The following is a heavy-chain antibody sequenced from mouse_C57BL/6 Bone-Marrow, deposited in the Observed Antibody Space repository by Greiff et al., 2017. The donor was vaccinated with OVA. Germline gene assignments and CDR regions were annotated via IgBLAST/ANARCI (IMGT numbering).Heavy chain of an antibody. Sequence: HVQLQPSGPGLVQPSQSLSIPCTVSGFSLTSSGVHWVRQSPGQGLEWLGVLWRGGSTDYNAAFMSRLSSTKDNSKSQVCFKMNSLQADDTAIYYCAKGVAYWGQGTLVTVSA. J-gene: IGHJ3*01. D-gene: IGHD1-1*02. V-gene: IGHV2-5*01. CDR1: GFSLTSSG. CDR2: LWRGGST. CDR3: AKGVAY.